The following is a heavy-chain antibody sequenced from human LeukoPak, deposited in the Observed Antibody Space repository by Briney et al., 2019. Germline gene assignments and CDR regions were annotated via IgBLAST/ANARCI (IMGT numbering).Heavy chain of an antibody. CDR2: IYYSGST. D-gene: IGHD3-9*01. J-gene: IGHJ4*02. CDR1: GGSTTSSSYY. CDR3: ARENILTGSTGGFDY. V-gene: IGHV4-39*02. Sequence: SETLSLTCTVSGGSTTSSSYYWGWIRQPPGKGLEWIGSIYYSGSTYYNPSLKSRVTISVDMSKNQFSLKLSSVIAADTAVYYCARENILTGSTGGFDYWGQGTLVTVSS.